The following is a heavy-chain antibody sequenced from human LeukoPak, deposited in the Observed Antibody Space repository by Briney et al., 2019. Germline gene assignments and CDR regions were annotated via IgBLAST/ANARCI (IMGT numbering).Heavy chain of an antibody. D-gene: IGHD2-21*01. V-gene: IGHV3-23*01. CDR1: GFTFSSYA. CDR2: ISGSGGST. J-gene: IGHJ4*02. Sequence: GGSRRLSCAASGFTFSSYAMSWVRPAPGKGLEWVSAISGSGGSTYYADSVKGRYTISRDNSKNTLYLLMNSLRAEDTAVYYCAKEIGYYFDYWGQGTLVTVSS. CDR3: AKEIGYYFDY.